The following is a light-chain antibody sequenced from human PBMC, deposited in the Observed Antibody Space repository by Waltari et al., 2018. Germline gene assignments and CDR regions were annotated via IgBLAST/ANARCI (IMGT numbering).Light chain of an antibody. V-gene: IGLV4-69*01. CDR1: SGTSSYA. CDR2: LNSDGSH. J-gene: IGLJ2*01. Sequence: QPELTQSPSASASLGASVQLTCILSSGTSSYAIAWHQQQPQKGPRYLMKLNSDGSHNTGDGIPDRFSGSSSGAERYLTISSLQSEDEADYYCQTWGTGTHVVFGGGTKLTVL. CDR3: QTWGTGTHVV.